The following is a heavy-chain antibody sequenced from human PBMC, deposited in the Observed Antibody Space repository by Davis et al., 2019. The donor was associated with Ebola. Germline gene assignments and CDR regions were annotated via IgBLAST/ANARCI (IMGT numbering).Heavy chain of an antibody. Sequence: GESLKISCAASGFTFSSYAMSWVRQAPGKGLEWVSAISGSGGSTYYADSVKGRFTISRDNSKNTLYLQMNSLRAEDTAVYYCARAPYTGGNFDYWGQGTLVTVSS. CDR3: ARAPYTGGNFDY. CDR2: ISGSGGST. V-gene: IGHV3-23*01. J-gene: IGHJ4*02. CDR1: GFTFSSYA. D-gene: IGHD2-2*02.